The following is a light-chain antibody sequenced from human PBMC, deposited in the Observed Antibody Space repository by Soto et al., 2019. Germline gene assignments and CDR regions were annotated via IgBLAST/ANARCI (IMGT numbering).Light chain of an antibody. CDR3: QHYNSYSEA. CDR1: ESIDNW. J-gene: IGKJ1*01. CDR2: AAS. V-gene: IGKV1-5*01. Sequence: DIQVTQSPSTLSASVGDAVTITCRASESIDNWLAWYQQKPGKAPKLLIFAASTLVRGVPSKFSGRGSGTEFTLTISSLQPDDFATYYCQHYNSYSEAFGQGTKVDIK.